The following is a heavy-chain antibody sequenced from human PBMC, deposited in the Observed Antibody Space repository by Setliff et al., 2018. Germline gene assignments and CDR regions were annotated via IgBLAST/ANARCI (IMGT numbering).Heavy chain of an antibody. CDR2: MNPNSGNT. J-gene: IGHJ4*02. Sequence: ASVKVSCKASGYTFTSFDINWMRQASGQGLEWMGWMNPNSGNTGSTQKFQGRVTMTRNTSTSTAYMALSRLTSEDTAVYFCARVWAALGIIGYWGQGTLVTVSS. CDR3: ARVWAALGIIGY. V-gene: IGHV1-8*02. D-gene: IGHD7-27*01. CDR1: GYTFTSFD.